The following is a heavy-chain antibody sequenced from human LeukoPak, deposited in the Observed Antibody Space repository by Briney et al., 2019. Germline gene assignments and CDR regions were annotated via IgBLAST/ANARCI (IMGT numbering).Heavy chain of an antibody. D-gene: IGHD3-22*01. CDR3: AKDFGIVVVFDAFDI. CDR1: GFTVSSNY. V-gene: IGHV3-66*01. CDR2: IYSGGTT. Sequence: GGSLRLSCAASGFTVSSNYISWVRQVPGKGLEWVSVIYSGGTTYYADSVKGRFTISRDNSKNTLYLQMNSLRAEDTAVYYCAKDFGIVVVFDAFDIWGQGTMVTVSS. J-gene: IGHJ3*02.